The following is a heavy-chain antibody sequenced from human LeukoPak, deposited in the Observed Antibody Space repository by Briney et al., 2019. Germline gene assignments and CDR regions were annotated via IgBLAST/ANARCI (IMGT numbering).Heavy chain of an antibody. D-gene: IGHD6-6*01. Sequence: ASVKVSCKASGYDSINYGISWVRQAPRQGLEWMGWRSIYNGNTDYKLQGRVTMTTDTSTNTAYMEVRSLRSDDTAVYYCARGGPFPSSSSSREYSLDYWGQGTLVTVSS. CDR3: ARGGPFPSSSSSREYSLDY. CDR1: GYDSINYG. V-gene: IGHV1-18*01. CDR2: RSIYNGNT. J-gene: IGHJ4*02.